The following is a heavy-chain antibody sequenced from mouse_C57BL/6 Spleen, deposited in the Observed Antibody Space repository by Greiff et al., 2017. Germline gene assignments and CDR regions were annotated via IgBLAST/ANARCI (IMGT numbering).Heavy chain of an antibody. Sequence: QVQLQQPGAELVMPGASVKLSCKASGYTFTSYWMHWVKQRPGQGLEWIGEIDPSDSYTNYNQKFKGKSTLTVDKSSSTAYMQLSSLTSEDSAVYYCARGRLYYGSSGYFDVWGTGTTVTVSS. D-gene: IGHD1-1*01. CDR3: ARGRLYYGSSGYFDV. CDR1: GYTFTSYW. J-gene: IGHJ1*03. CDR2: IDPSDSYT. V-gene: IGHV1-69*01.